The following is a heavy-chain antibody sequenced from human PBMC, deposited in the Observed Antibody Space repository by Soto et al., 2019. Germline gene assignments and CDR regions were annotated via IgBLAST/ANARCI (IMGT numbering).Heavy chain of an antibody. Sequence: EVQLVESGGGLVQPGRSLRLSCAASGFTFDDYAMHWVRQAPGKGLEWVSGISWNSGSIGYADSVKGRFTISRDNAKNSLYLQMNSLRAEDTALYYCAKDGSSSWYIRHYGMDVWGQGTTVTVSS. CDR2: ISWNSGSI. V-gene: IGHV3-9*01. J-gene: IGHJ6*02. CDR1: GFTFDDYA. D-gene: IGHD6-13*01. CDR3: AKDGSSSWYIRHYGMDV.